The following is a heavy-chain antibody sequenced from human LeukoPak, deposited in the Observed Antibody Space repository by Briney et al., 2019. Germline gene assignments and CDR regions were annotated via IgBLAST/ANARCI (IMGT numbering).Heavy chain of an antibody. D-gene: IGHD2-21*01. J-gene: IGHJ6*03. V-gene: IGHV6-1*01. CDR1: GDSVSSNSAA. CDR3: ARERVSTYCGGDCAILIYYYYYYMDV. CDR2: TYYRSKWYN. Sequence: SQTLSLTCAISGDSVSSNSAAWNWIRQSPSRGLEWLGRTYYRSKWYNDYAVSVKSRITINPDTSKNQFSLQLNSVTPEDTAVYYCARERVSTYCGGDCAILIYYYYYYMDVWGKGTTVTISS.